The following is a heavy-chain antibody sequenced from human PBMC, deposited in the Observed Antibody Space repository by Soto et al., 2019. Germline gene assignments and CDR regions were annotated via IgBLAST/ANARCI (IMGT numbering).Heavy chain of an antibody. CDR1: GYTFTAYY. V-gene: IGHV1-2*04. J-gene: IGHJ3*02. Sequence: ASVKVSCKASGYTFTAYYLHWGRQAPGQGLEWMGWINPNSGGTNYAQKFQGWVTMTRDTSISTAYMELSRLRSDDTAVYYCARQSSTREVDAFDIWGQGTMVTVSS. CDR2: INPNSGGT. CDR3: ARQSSTREVDAFDI. D-gene: IGHD2-2*01.